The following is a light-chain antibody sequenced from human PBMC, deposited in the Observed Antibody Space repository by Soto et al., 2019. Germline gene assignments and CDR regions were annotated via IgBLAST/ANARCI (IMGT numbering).Light chain of an antibody. CDR2: DTS. CDR1: TGAVTSSHY. Sequence: VVTQEPSLTVSPGGTVTLTCGSTTGAVTSSHYPYWFQQKPGQAPRTLIYDTSNKHSWTPARFSGSLLGGKAALTLAGAQTDDEADYYCLLSYSGTSWVFGGGTKLTVL. V-gene: IGLV7-46*01. CDR3: LLSYSGTSWV. J-gene: IGLJ3*02.